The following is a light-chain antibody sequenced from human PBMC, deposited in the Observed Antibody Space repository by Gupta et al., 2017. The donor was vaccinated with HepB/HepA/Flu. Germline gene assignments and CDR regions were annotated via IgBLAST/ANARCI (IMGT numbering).Light chain of an antibody. V-gene: IGLV3-21*04. CDR1: NIGNKS. J-gene: IGLJ2*01. Sequence: SYVLTQPPSVSVAPGKTARITCGRNNIGNKSVHWHQQKPGQAPVLVMYYDSGRHSGIPERFSGSNFGNTATLTISRVEAGDEADYFCQVWDGSSYHVVFGGGTKLTVL. CDR2: YDS. CDR3: QVWDGSSYHVV.